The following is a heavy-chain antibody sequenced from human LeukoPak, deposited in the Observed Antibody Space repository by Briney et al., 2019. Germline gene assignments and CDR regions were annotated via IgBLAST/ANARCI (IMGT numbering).Heavy chain of an antibody. CDR3: ARDVDYANPRHDY. Sequence: GGSLRLSCAASGFSFRDYGMHWVRRTPGKGLEWVAFIRSDGSDKYYADSVKGRFTISRDTSRNTLYLQMNSLRAEDTAVYYCARDVDYANPRHDYWGQGTLVTVSS. CDR2: IRSDGSDK. V-gene: IGHV3-30*02. CDR1: GFSFRDYG. D-gene: IGHD4/OR15-4a*01. J-gene: IGHJ4*02.